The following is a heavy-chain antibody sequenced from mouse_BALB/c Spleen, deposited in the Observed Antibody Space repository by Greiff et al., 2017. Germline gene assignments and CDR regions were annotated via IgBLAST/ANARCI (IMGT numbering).Heavy chain of an antibody. D-gene: IGHD1-1*01. CDR1: GFTFSSYT. J-gene: IGHJ4*01. V-gene: IGHV5-6-4*01. CDR3: TRAATVVPYYYAMDY. Sequence: EVHLVESGGGLVKPGGSLKLSCAASGFTFSSYTMSWVRQTPEKRLEWVATISSGGSYTYYPDSVKGRFTISRDNAKNTLYLQMSSLKSEDTAMYYCTRAATVVPYYYAMDYWGQGTSVTVSS. CDR2: ISSGGSYT.